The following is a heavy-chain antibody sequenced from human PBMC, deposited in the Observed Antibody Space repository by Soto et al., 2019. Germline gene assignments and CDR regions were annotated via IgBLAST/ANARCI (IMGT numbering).Heavy chain of an antibody. Sequence: QVQLVQSGAEVKKPGSSVKVSCKASGGTFSSYTISWVRQAPGQGLEWMGRIIPILGIANYAQKFQGRVTITADKSTSTAYMELSSLRSEDTAVYYCARAVAGTEPFDYWGQGTLVTVSS. CDR3: ARAVAGTEPFDY. V-gene: IGHV1-69*02. CDR1: GGTFSSYT. J-gene: IGHJ4*02. D-gene: IGHD6-19*01. CDR2: IIPILGIA.